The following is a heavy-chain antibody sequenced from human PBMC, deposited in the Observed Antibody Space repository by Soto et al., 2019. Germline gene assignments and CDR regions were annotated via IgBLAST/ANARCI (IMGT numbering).Heavy chain of an antibody. J-gene: IGHJ4*02. V-gene: IGHV3-23*01. Sequence: PRESLTLSCSASGFSISDYAMSWFRQAPGKGLEWVSSISDSGTKTFYADSVKGRFAISRDTSKNTVYMQMNNLRVEDTALYYCAKDGIRKDDYWGQGTVVTVSS. CDR2: ISDSGTKT. CDR1: GFSISDYA. CDR3: AKDGIRKDDY.